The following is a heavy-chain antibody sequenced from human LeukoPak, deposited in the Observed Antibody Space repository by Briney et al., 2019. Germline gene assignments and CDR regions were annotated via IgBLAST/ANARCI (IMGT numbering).Heavy chain of an antibody. J-gene: IGHJ4*02. CDR1: GFNFNNYW. D-gene: IGHD1-14*01. V-gene: IGHV3-48*01. Sequence: GGSLRLSCAASGFNFNNYWMSWVRQAPGKGLEWISYISDSSRTIYYADSVKGRFTISRDNAKNSLYLQMNSLRAEDTAVYYCAKAEPASGYDYWGQGTLVTVSS. CDR3: AKAEPASGYDY. CDR2: ISDSSRTI.